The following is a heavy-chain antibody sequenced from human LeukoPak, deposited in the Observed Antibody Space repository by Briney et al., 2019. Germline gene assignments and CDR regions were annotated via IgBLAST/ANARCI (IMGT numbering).Heavy chain of an antibody. CDR1: GFSVRTTY. J-gene: IGHJ3*02. CDR2: LYTGGGT. CDR3: ARGLFLSGYLDAFDI. D-gene: IGHD3-22*01. V-gene: IGHV3-53*01. Sequence: AGRSLRLSCAASGFSVRTTYMSWVRQAPGKGLEWVSVLYTGGGTDHADSVKGRCTISRDNSKKTLYLQMNSLRVEDTAVYYCARGLFLSGYLDAFDIWGQGTVVTVSS.